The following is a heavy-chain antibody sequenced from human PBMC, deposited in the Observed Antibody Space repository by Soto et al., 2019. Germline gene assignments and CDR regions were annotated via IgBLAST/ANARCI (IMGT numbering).Heavy chain of an antibody. D-gene: IGHD3-3*02. Sequence: SETLSLTCAVSGGSISSSNWWSWVRHPPGKGLEWIGEIYHSGSTNYNPSLKSRVTISVDKSENQFSLKLSSVTAADTAVYYCARVLGNGAFDIWGRGTMVTVSS. CDR3: ARVLGNGAFDI. V-gene: IGHV4-4*02. CDR1: GGSISSSNW. CDR2: IYHSGST. J-gene: IGHJ3*02.